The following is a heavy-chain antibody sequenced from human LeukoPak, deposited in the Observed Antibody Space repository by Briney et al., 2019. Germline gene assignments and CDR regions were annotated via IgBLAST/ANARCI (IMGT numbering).Heavy chain of an antibody. CDR3: AKGFGELPYYFDY. CDR1: GFTVSSNY. Sequence: PGGSLRLSCAASGFTVSSNYMSWVRQAPGKGLEWVSVIYSGGSTYYADSVKGRFTISRDNSKNTLYLQMNSLRAEDTAVYYCAKGFGELPYYFDYWGQGTLVTVSS. J-gene: IGHJ4*02. D-gene: IGHD3-10*01. V-gene: IGHV3-66*01. CDR2: IYSGGST.